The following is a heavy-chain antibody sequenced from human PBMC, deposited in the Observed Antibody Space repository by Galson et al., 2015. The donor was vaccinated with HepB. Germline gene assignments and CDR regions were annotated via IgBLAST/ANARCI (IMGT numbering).Heavy chain of an antibody. CDR1: GYTFTSYG. D-gene: IGHD6-13*01. J-gene: IGHJ4*02. Sequence: SVKVSCKASGYTFTSYGISWVRQAPGQGLEWMGWISAYNGDTNYAQKLQGRVTMTTDTSTSTAYMELRSLRSDDTAVYYCARVFSSWYLGSYYFDYWGQGTLVTVSS. V-gene: IGHV1-18*01. CDR3: ARVFSSWYLGSYYFDY. CDR2: ISAYNGDT.